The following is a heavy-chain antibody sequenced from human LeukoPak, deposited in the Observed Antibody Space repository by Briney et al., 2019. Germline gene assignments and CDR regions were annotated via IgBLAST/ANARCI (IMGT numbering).Heavy chain of an antibody. D-gene: IGHD2-15*01. J-gene: IGHJ4*02. CDR3: GKWGLYCSGGSCYNY. CDR2: ISGSGGST. V-gene: IGHV3-23*01. Sequence: PGGSLRLSCAASGFTFSSYGMSWVRQAPGKGLEWVSAISGSGGSTYYADSVKGRFTISRDNSKNTLYLQMNSLRAEDTAVYYCGKWGLYCSGGSCYNYWGQGTLATVSS. CDR1: GFTFSSYG.